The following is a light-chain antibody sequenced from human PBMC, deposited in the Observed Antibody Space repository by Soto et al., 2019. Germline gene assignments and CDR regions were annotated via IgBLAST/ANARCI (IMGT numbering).Light chain of an antibody. Sequence: EIVLTQSPDTLSLSPGERATLFCRASQTLSINSLAWYQQKPGQAPRLLIYAASTRHTGIPDRFNGSGSGTDFTLTINRLEPEDFAVYFCQQYDSAPLTFGPGTKVDVK. V-gene: IGKV3-20*01. CDR2: AAS. CDR1: QTLSINS. CDR3: QQYDSAPLT. J-gene: IGKJ3*01.